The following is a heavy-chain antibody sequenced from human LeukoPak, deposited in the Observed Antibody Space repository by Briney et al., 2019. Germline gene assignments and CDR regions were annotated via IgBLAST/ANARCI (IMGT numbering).Heavy chain of an antibody. CDR2: IYYSGST. Sequence: ASETLSLTCTVSGGSISSSSYYWGWIRQPPGKGLEWIGNIYYSGSTYYNPSLKSLFTISLDTSKNQFSLKVSSVTAADTAVYYCARDSAAAAGYNGAFDIWGQGTMVTVSS. D-gene: IGHD6-13*01. V-gene: IGHV4-39*07. CDR3: ARDSAAAAGYNGAFDI. J-gene: IGHJ3*02. CDR1: GGSISSSSYY.